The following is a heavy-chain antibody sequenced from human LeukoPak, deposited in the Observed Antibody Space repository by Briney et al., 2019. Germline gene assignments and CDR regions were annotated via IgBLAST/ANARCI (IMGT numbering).Heavy chain of an antibody. CDR2: IYHSGST. J-gene: IGHJ4*02. V-gene: IGHV4-38-2*02. Sequence: RSSETLSLTCTVSGYSISSGYYWGWIRQPPGKGLEWIGSIYHSGSTYYNPSLKSRVTISVDTSKNQFSLKLSSVTAADTAVYYCARSLTPPLYYFDYWGQGTLVTVSS. CDR1: GYSISSGYY. CDR3: ARSLTPPLYYFDY.